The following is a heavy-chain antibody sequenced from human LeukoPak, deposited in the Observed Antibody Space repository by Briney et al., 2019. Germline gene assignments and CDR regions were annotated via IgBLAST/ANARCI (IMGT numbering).Heavy chain of an antibody. D-gene: IGHD4-17*01. V-gene: IGHV1-69*13. CDR3: AREGYGDYVFGFDI. J-gene: IGHJ3*02. CDR1: GGTFSSYA. Sequence: SVKVSCKASGGTFSSYAISWVRQAPGQGLEWMGGIIPIFGTANYAQKFQGRVTITADESTSTAYMELSSLRSEDTAAYYCAREGYGDYVFGFDIWGQGTMVTVSS. CDR2: IIPIFGTA.